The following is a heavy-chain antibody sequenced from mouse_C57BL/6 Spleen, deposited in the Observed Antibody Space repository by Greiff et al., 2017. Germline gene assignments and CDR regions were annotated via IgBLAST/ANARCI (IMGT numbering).Heavy chain of an antibody. Sequence: VQLKQSGPELVKPGASVKISCKASGYSFTDYNMNWVKQSNGKSLEWIGVITPNYVTTSYNQKFKGKATLTVDQSSSTAYMRLNSLTSEDSAVYYCAGLLGDGAMDYWGQGTSCTDSS. CDR3: AGLLGDGAMDY. CDR2: ITPNYVTT. J-gene: IGHJ4*01. D-gene: IGHD2-3*01. CDR1: GYSFTDYN. V-gene: IGHV1-39*01.